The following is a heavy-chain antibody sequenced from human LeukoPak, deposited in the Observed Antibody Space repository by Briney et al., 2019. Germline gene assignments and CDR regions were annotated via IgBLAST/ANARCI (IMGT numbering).Heavy chain of an antibody. V-gene: IGHV3-30*02. CDR1: GFTFSTYG. CDR2: IRYDGSNK. J-gene: IGHJ6*03. CDR3: ARDVAARRNYYYYYMDV. Sequence: PGGSLRLSCAASGFTFSTYGMHWVRQAPGKGLEWAAFIRYDGSNKYYADSVKGRFTISRDNSKNTLYLQMNSLRAEDTAVYYCARDVAARRNYYYYYMDVWGKGTTVTVSS. D-gene: IGHD6-6*01.